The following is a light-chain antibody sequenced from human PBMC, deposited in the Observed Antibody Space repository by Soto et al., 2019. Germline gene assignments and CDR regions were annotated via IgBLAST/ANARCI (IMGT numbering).Light chain of an antibody. V-gene: IGKV1-9*01. CDR3: QQLNGYLELT. Sequence: DIQLTQSPSFLSASVGDRVTITCRASQDISNYLAWYQQKLGKAPKLLIYDASTLQSGVPSRFSGSRSGTEFTLTISSLQPEDFATYYCQQLNGYLELTFGGGTKVDIK. J-gene: IGKJ4*01. CDR1: QDISNY. CDR2: DAS.